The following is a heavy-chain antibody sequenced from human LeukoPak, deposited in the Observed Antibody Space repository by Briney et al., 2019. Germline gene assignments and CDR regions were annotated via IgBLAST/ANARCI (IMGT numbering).Heavy chain of an antibody. D-gene: IGHD4-11*01. CDR1: GFTFSGSA. J-gene: IGHJ6*03. CDR3: TRHWPPLQYPMDV. CDR2: IRSKANSYAT. V-gene: IGHV3-73*01. Sequence: PGGSLRLSCAASGFTFSGSAMHWVRQASGKGLEWVGRIRSKANSYATAYAASVKGRFTISRDDSKNTAYLQMNSLKTEDTAVYYCTRHWPPLQYPMDVWGKGTTVTVSS.